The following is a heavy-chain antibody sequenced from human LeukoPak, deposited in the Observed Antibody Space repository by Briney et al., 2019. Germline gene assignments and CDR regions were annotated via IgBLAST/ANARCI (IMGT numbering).Heavy chain of an antibody. Sequence: GGSLRLSCGASGFIFNQYCMGWVRQAPGMGPEWVSYISTSGGSAYYSASAKGRFTISRDNARNSLFLQLRRLTAEDTAVYYCARDPRGDFVWGHRFDYWGQGVLVTVSS. CDR2: ISTSGGSA. D-gene: IGHD3-16*01. V-gene: IGHV3-11*01. CDR3: ARDPRGDFVWGHRFDY. J-gene: IGHJ4*02. CDR1: GFIFNQYC.